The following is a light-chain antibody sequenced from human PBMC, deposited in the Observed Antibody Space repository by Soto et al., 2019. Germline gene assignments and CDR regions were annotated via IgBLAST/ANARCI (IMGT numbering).Light chain of an antibody. CDR3: QQYNSYPWT. CDR2: DVS. J-gene: IGKJ1*01. CDR1: QSISNH. V-gene: IGKV1-5*01. Sequence: DIQMTQSPSSLSASVEDRVIITCLASQSISNHLNWYQQKPGKAPKLLIYDVSSLESGVPSRFSGSGSGTEFTLAISSLQPDDFATYYCQQYNSYPWTFGQGTKVDIK.